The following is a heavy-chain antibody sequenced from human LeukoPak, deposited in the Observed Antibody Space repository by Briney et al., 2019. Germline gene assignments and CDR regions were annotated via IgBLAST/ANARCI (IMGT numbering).Heavy chain of an antibody. J-gene: IGHJ6*03. Sequence: GGSLRLSCATSGFTFTDYRMGWVRQAPGNGPEWVANVKEDGSEKYYVDSVKGRFTVSRDNAKNSLYLQMNSLRAEDTGVYYCAKFDYGPSYYSMDVWGKGTTVTVSS. CDR3: AKFDYGPSYYSMDV. D-gene: IGHD4/OR15-4a*01. CDR1: GFTFTDYR. V-gene: IGHV3-7*01. CDR2: VKEDGSEK.